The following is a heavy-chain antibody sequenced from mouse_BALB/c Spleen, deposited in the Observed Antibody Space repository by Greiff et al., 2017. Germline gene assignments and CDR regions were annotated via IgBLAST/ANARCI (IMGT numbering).Heavy chain of an antibody. CDR3: ARGDDGYHAWFAY. J-gene: IGHJ3*01. CDR1: GYTFTSYY. V-gene: IGHV1S56*01. Sequence: VQLQQSGPELVKPGASVRISCKASGYTFTSYYIHWVKQRPGQGLEWIGWIYPGNVNTKYNEKFKGKATLTADKSSSTAYVQLSSLTSEDSAVYFYARGDDGYHAWFAYWGQGTLVTVSA. CDR2: IYPGNVNT. D-gene: IGHD2-3*01.